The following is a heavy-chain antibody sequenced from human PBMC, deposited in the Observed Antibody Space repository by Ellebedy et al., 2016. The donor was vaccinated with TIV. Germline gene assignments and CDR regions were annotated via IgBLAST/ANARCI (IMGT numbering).Heavy chain of an antibody. CDR1: GFSFRSYW. Sequence: GESLKISCVGSGFSFRSYWMSWVRQAPGKGLEWVANMRQDGGDKYYVDSVKGRFTISRDNAKSSLYLQMISLRAEDTAVYYCASDGSYGDFLSPTHAFENWGQGTMVIVSS. CDR3: ASDGSYGDFLSPTHAFEN. CDR2: MRQDGGDK. V-gene: IGHV3-7*01. D-gene: IGHD4-17*01. J-gene: IGHJ3*02.